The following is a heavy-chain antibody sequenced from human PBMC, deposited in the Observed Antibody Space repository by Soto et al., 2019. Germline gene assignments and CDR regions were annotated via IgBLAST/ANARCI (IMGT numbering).Heavy chain of an antibody. CDR3: ARESPPADY. J-gene: IGHJ4*02. Sequence: QVQLVQSGAEVKKPGASVKVSCKASGYTFTSYGISWVRQAPGQGLEWMGWISAYNDNTNYAQNPQXSXTMXTDTSTSTAYMELRSLRSDDKAVYYCARESPPADYWGQGTLVTVSS. CDR2: ISAYNDNT. CDR1: GYTFTSYG. V-gene: IGHV1-18*01.